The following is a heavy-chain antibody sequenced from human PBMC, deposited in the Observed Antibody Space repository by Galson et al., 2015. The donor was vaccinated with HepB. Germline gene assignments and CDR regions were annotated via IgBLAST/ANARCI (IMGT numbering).Heavy chain of an antibody. V-gene: IGHV3-64D*06. CDR3: VKEDGYNLLVFDY. CDR2: VSGNGYNT. J-gene: IGHJ4*02. D-gene: IGHD5-24*01. Sequence: ALGLSCAASGFAFNDYAMHWVRQAPGKGLECVSSVSGNGYNTNYADSVKGRFTIARDNSKNTLFLQMSSLRTDDTAVYYCVKEDGYNLLVFDYWGQGALVTVSS. CDR1: GFAFNDYA.